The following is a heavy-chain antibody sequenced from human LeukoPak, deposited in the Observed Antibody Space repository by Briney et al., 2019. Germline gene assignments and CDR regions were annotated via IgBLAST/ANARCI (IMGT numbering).Heavy chain of an antibody. CDR3: ARGEGYSYGYFSDY. J-gene: IGHJ4*02. D-gene: IGHD5-18*01. CDR1: GGSISSYY. Sequence: SETLSLTCTVSGGSISSYYWSWIRQPPGKGLEWIGYIYYSGSTNYNPSLKSRVTISVDTSKNQLSLKLSSVTAADTAVYYCARGEGYSYGYFSDYWGQGTLVTVSS. V-gene: IGHV4-59*01. CDR2: IYYSGST.